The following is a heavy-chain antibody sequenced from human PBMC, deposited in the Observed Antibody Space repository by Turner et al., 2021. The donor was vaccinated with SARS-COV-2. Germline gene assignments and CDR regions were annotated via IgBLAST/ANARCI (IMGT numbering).Heavy chain of an antibody. CDR1: GFTFSSYE. CDR3: ARVRSSSWRFDP. CDR2: ISRSGITI. Sequence: EVQLVESGGGLVQPGGSLRLSCAASGFTFSSYEMNWVRQAPGKGLEWVSYISRSGITIYYADSVKGRFTISRDNAKNSLYLQMNSLRAEDTAVYYCARVRSSSWRFDPWGQGTLVTVSS. D-gene: IGHD6-13*01. J-gene: IGHJ5*02. V-gene: IGHV3-48*03.